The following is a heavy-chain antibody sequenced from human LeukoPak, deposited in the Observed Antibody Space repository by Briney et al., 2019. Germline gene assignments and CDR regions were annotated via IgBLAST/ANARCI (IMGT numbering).Heavy chain of an antibody. Sequence: PGGSLRLSCAASGFTFSNYWMSWVRQAPGKGLEWVANIKKDGSEKYYVDSVKGRFTISRDNAKNSLYLQMNSLRAEDTAVYYCARDYYYDSSGYDHFDYWGQGTLVTVSS. CDR1: GFTFSNYW. J-gene: IGHJ4*02. V-gene: IGHV3-7*01. CDR3: ARDYYYDSSGYDHFDY. CDR2: IKKDGSEK. D-gene: IGHD3-22*01.